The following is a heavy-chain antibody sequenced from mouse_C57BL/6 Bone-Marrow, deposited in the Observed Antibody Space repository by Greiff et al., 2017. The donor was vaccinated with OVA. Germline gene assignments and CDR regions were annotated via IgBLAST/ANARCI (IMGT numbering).Heavy chain of an antibody. J-gene: IGHJ2*01. CDR1: GFNIKDDY. CDR3: TTEDTTVVARGYFDY. V-gene: IGHV14-4*01. CDR2: IDPENGDT. Sequence: EVQLQQSGAELVRPGASVKLSCTASGFNIKDDYMHWVKQRPEQGLEWIGWIDPENGDTEYASKFQGKATITADTSSNTAYLQLSSLTSEDTAVYYCTTEDTTVVARGYFDYWGQGTTLTVSS. D-gene: IGHD1-1*01.